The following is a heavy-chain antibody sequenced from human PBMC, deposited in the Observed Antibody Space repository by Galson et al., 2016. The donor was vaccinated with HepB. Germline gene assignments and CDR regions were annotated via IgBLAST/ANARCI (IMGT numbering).Heavy chain of an antibody. D-gene: IGHD4-17*01. J-gene: IGHJ6*03. V-gene: IGHV3-30*18. Sequence: SLRLSCAVSGFTRSYGMHWVRQAPGKGLEWVAVISSDGSNKYYADSVKGRFTISRDNSKNTLYLQMNSLRTEDTAVYYCAKWHDDGDYPKYYYYIDVWGKGTTVTVSS. CDR1: GFTRSYG. CDR3: AKWHDDGDYPKYYYYIDV. CDR2: ISSDGSNK.